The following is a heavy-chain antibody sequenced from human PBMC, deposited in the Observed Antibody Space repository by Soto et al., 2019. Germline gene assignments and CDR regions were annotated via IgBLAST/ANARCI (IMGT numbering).Heavy chain of an antibody. J-gene: IGHJ6*02. V-gene: IGHV1-69*13. CDR3: ARREGIYGPPHGMDV. Sequence: SVKVSCKASGGTFSSYAISWVRQAPGQGLEWMGGIIPIFGTANYAQKFQGRVTITADESTRTAYMELSSLRSEDTAVYYCARREGIYGPPHGMDVWGQGTTVTVSS. CDR1: GGTFSSYA. D-gene: IGHD6-13*01. CDR2: IIPIFGTA.